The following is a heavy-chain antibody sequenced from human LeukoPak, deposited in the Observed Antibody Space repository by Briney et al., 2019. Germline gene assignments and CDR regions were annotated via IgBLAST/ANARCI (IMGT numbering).Heavy chain of an antibody. Sequence: ASVKVSCKASGYTFTSYGISWVRQAPGQGREWMGWISAYNGNTNYAQKPQGRVTMTPDTSTSTAYMELRSLRSDDTAVYYCARDRHDYGDYPGRNWGQGTLVTVSS. CDR1: GYTFTSYG. CDR2: ISAYNGNT. D-gene: IGHD4-17*01. CDR3: ARDRHDYGDYPGRN. V-gene: IGHV1-18*01. J-gene: IGHJ1*01.